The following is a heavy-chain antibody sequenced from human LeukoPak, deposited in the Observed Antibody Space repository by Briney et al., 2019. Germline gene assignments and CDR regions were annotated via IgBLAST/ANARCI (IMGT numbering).Heavy chain of an antibody. CDR2: IVPIFGTA. V-gene: IGHV1-69*05. D-gene: IGHD2-8*01. CDR1: GGTFSNYA. CDR3: VSPIMVYDAFDI. Sequence: SVKVSCKASGGTFSNYAISWVRQAPGQGLEWMGRIVPIFGTANYAQRFQGRITITTDESTSTAYMELSSLRSEDTAVYYCVSPIMVYDAFDIWGRGTMVTVSS. J-gene: IGHJ3*02.